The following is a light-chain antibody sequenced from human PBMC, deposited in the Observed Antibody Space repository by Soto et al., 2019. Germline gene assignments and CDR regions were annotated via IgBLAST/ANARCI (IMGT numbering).Light chain of an antibody. CDR3: QQYNNWHPNT. Sequence: EIVVMHSPATLSVSPGERSTLSCRASQSVSRNLAWYQQKPCHAPTLLIYGPSTSATGIPARISGSGSATEFTLTISSLQYEDFAVYYCQQYNNWHPNTFGQGTRLEIK. J-gene: IGKJ5*01. V-gene: IGKV3-15*01. CDR1: QSVSRN. CDR2: GPS.